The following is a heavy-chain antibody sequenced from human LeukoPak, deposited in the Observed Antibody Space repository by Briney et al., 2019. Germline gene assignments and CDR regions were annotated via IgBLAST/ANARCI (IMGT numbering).Heavy chain of an antibody. CDR3: AKVTQYSPGTFDI. CDR1: GFTFSSYG. CDR2: ISYDGSNK. Sequence: GGSLRLSCAASGFTFSSYGMHWVRQAPGKGLEWVAVISYDGSNKYYAESVKGRFTISRDNSKNTLYLQMNSLRAEDTAVYYCAKVTQYSPGTFDIWGQGTMVTVSS. V-gene: IGHV3-30*18. D-gene: IGHD5-18*01. J-gene: IGHJ3*02.